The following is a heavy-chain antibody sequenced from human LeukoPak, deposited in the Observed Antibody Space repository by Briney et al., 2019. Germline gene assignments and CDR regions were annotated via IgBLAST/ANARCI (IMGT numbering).Heavy chain of an antibody. Sequence: ASVKVSCKVSGYTLTELSMHWVRQAPGKGLEWMGGFDPEDGETIYAQKFQGRVTMTRNTSISTAYMELSSLRSEDTAVYYCASTTSLTIFGVVIYYYYGMDVWGQGTTVTVSS. CDR2: FDPEDGET. CDR1: GYTLTELS. CDR3: ASTTSLTIFGVVIYYYYGMDV. D-gene: IGHD3-3*01. J-gene: IGHJ6*02. V-gene: IGHV1-24*01.